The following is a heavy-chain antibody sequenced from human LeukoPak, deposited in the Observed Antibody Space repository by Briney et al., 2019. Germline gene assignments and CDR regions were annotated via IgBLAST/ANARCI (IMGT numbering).Heavy chain of an antibody. CDR3: ARGSTYYDSSGQVPFDY. D-gene: IGHD3-22*01. J-gene: IGHJ4*02. CDR2: ISSSSSTI. CDR1: GFTFSTYS. Sequence: PGGSLRLSCAASGFTFSTYSMNWVRQAPGKGLEWVSYISSSSSTIYYADSVKGRFTISRDNAKNSLYQQMNSLRAEDTAVYYCARGSTYYDSSGQVPFDYWGQGTLVTVSS. V-gene: IGHV3-48*01.